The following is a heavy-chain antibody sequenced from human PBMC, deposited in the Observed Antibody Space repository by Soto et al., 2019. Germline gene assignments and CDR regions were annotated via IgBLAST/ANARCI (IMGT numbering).Heavy chain of an antibody. D-gene: IGHD6-13*01. Sequence: GESLKISCKGSGYSFTSYWISWVRQMPGKGLEWMGRIDPSDSYTNYSPSFQGHVTISADKSISTAYLQWSSLKASDTAMYYCASSMDSSSWYNYYYYGMDVWGQGTMVTVS. CDR2: IDPSDSYT. J-gene: IGHJ6*02. CDR1: GYSFTSYW. CDR3: ASSMDSSSWYNYYYYGMDV. V-gene: IGHV5-10-1*01.